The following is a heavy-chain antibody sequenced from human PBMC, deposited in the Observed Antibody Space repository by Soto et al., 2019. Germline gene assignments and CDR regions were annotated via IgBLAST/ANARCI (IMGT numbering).Heavy chain of an antibody. Sequence: QVQLVESGGGVVQPGTSLRLSCAASGFRFKSFVMHWVRQAPGKGLEWVAFTSYDGNNKDYGASVKGRFTVSRDNSQNTLPLQMDFLRPEDTALYYCARWGTTGGFDLWGQGTLVSVSS. J-gene: IGHJ4*02. CDR1: GFRFKSFV. CDR2: TSYDGNNK. D-gene: IGHD3-16*01. V-gene: IGHV3-30*19. CDR3: ARWGTTGGFDL.